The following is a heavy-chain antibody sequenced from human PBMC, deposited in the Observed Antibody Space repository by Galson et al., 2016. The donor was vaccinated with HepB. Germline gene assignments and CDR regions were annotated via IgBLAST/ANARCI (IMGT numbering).Heavy chain of an antibody. CDR3: ARDGGGSSGYYLDY. J-gene: IGHJ4*02. Sequence: SLRLSCAASGFTFSSYGMHWVRQAPGKGLEWVAVIWYDGSNKYYADSVKGRFTIFRDNSKNTLCLQMNSLRAEDTAVYYCARDGGGSSGYYLDYWGQGTLVTVSS. CDR2: IWYDGSNK. V-gene: IGHV3-33*01. CDR1: GFTFSSYG. D-gene: IGHD3-22*01.